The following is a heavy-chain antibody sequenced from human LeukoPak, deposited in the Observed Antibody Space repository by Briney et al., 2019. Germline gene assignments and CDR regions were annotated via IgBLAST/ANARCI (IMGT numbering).Heavy chain of an antibody. V-gene: IGHV3-9*01. Sequence: GGSLRLSCAASGFTFDDFAMHWVRQAPGRGLEWVSGISWNTGTIGYADSVRGRFTISRDNTKNSLYLQMNSLRAEDTALYYCAKDMGFNGHGQVDYWGQGTLVTVSS. D-gene: IGHD2-8*01. CDR2: ISWNTGTI. CDR1: GFTFDDFA. J-gene: IGHJ4*02. CDR3: AKDMGFNGHGQVDY.